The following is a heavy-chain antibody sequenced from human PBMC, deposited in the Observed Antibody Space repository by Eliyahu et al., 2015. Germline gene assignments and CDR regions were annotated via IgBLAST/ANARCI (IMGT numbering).Heavy chain of an antibody. CDR1: GYTFSAYY. CDR3: ARKGSYSQLDP. CDR2: INPTSGGT. Sequence: QVQLEQSGPEVMKTGTSVRVSXKSSGYTFSAYYXYWXRXAPGQGLEWMGGINPTSGGTKFAQKFKGRVTMTRDTSTNTVYMELTSLTPDDSAIYYCARKGSYSQLDPWGQGSLVTVSS. D-gene: IGHD2-15*01. V-gene: IGHV1-2*02. J-gene: IGHJ5*02.